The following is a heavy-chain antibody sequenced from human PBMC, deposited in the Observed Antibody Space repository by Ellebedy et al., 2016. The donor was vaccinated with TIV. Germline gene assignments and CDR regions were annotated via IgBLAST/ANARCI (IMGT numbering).Heavy chain of an antibody. CDR1: GFTFDDFA. CDR2: ISWNSGSI. Sequence: GGSLRLXXAASGFTFDDFAMQWVRQAPGKGLEWVSGISWNSGSIDYADSVKGRFAISRDNAQNSLSLQMNSLRPEDTAFYYCAKSNGGGNSYYYYHIDVWGKGTTVTVTS. J-gene: IGHJ6*03. CDR3: AKSNGGGNSYYYYHIDV. V-gene: IGHV3-9*01. D-gene: IGHD4-23*01.